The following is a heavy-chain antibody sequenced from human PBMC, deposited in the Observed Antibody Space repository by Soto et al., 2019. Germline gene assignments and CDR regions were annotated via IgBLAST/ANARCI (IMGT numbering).Heavy chain of an antibody. CDR2: ISYDGSNK. V-gene: IGHV3-30*18. CDR1: GFTFSSYG. D-gene: IGHD3-10*01. Sequence: GESLKISCAASGFTFSSYGMHWVRQAPGKGLEWVAVISYDGSNKYYADSVKGRFTISRDNSKNTLYLQMNSLRAEDTAVYYCAKDGLLWFGELFYYMDVWGKGTTVTVSS. CDR3: AKDGLLWFGELFYYMDV. J-gene: IGHJ6*03.